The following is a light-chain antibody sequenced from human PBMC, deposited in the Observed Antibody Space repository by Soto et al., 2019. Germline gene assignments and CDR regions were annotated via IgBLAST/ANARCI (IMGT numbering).Light chain of an antibody. CDR2: EVS. CDR3: SSYTSSREV. Sequence: QSALTQPASASGSPGQSITISCTGTSSDVGGYNYVSWYQQHPGKAPKLMIYEVSNRPSGVSNRFSGSKSGNTASLTIAGLQAEDEADYYCSSYTSSREVFGGGTQLTVL. J-gene: IGLJ2*01. V-gene: IGLV2-14*01. CDR1: SSDVGGYNY.